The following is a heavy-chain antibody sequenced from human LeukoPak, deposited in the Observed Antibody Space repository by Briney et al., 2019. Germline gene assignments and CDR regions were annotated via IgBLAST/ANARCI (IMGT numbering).Heavy chain of an antibody. J-gene: IGHJ3*02. Sequence: SETLSLTCTVSGGSISSSSYYWGWIRQPPGKGLEWIGSIYYSGSTYYNPSLKSRVTISVDTSKNQFSLKLSSVTAADTAVYYCGSRNDAFDIWGQGTMVTVPS. CDR3: GSRNDAFDI. D-gene: IGHD2-2*01. V-gene: IGHV4-39*07. CDR1: GGSISSSSYY. CDR2: IYYSGST.